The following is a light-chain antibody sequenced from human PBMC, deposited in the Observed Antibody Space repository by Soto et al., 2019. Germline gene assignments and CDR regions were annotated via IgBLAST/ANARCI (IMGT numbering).Light chain of an antibody. CDR1: QSVGSNY. CDR3: QQYCSSIQT. J-gene: IGKJ1*01. Sequence: EIVLTHFPGTLSLFPGERATLSCRASQSVGSNYLAWYQQRPGQPPNLLIFGASHRAPDIPDRFSGSGSGTDFTLTISRLEPEDFAVYYCQQYCSSIQTFGQGTKVDIK. V-gene: IGKV3-20*01. CDR2: GAS.